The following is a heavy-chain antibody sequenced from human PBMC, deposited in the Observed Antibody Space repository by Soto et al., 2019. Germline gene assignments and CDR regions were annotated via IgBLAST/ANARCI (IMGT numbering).Heavy chain of an antibody. CDR2: IKSKTDGGTT. D-gene: IGHD1-26*01. CDR3: AKESYSYNRIPN. CDR1: GFTFNNAC. V-gene: IGHV3-15*01. Sequence: PWESXSLSCSPSGFTFNNACIRWFRHAPGKGLEWVGRIKSKTDGGTTDYAAPVKGRFAISRDDSKNTLYLQMTSLKPEDTAMYYCAKESYSYNRIPNWGQGTLVTVSS. J-gene: IGHJ4*02.